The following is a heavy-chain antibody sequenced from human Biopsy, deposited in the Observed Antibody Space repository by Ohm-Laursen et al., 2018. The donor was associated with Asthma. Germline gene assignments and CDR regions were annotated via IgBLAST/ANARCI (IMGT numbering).Heavy chain of an antibody. V-gene: IGHV4-61*01. CDR3: ARGISRVTGLFDHFDS. CDR2: IYYSGST. J-gene: IGHJ4*02. D-gene: IGHD2-21*02. CDR1: GGSVTSATFH. Sequence: SETLSLTCTVTGGSVTSATFHWSWIRQAPGKGSEWIGHIYYSGSTNYQPSLKSRVTISVDTSKNQFSLKLRSVTAADAAVYYCARGISRVTGLFDHFDSWGQGTLVTVS.